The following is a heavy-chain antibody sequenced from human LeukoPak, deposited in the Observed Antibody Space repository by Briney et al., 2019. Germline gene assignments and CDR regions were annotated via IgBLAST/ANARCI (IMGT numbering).Heavy chain of an antibody. V-gene: IGHV3-30-3*01. D-gene: IGHD4-17*01. J-gene: IGHJ4*02. Sequence: GGSLRLSCAASGFTFSSYAMHWVRQAPGKGLEWVAVISYDGSSKYYADSVKGRFTISRDNSKNTLYLQMNSLRAEDTAVYYCARVPNGDYFDYWGQGTLVTVSS. CDR2: ISYDGSSK. CDR3: ARVPNGDYFDY. CDR1: GFTFSSYA.